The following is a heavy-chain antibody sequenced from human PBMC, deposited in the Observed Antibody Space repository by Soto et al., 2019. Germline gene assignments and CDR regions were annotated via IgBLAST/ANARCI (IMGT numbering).Heavy chain of an antibody. CDR1: GVSISSGGYS. V-gene: IGHV4-30-2*01. D-gene: IGHD5-18*01. Sequence: QLQLQESVSGLVKPSQTLSLTCAVSGVSISSGGYSWRWIRHPPGKGLEWLGYIFPSGNTYYNPSLNSRGTLSVYRSNNQFSLNLSSVTASDTAVYYCARIYVDTAMDTVIACDIWGQGTMVTVS. J-gene: IGHJ3*02. CDR3: ARIYVDTAMDTVIACDI. CDR2: IFPSGNT.